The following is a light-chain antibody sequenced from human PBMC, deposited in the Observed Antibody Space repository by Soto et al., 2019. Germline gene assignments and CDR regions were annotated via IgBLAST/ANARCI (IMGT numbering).Light chain of an antibody. J-gene: IGKJ4*01. CDR2: GAS. Sequence: IVLTQSPGTLSLSPGERATLSCRASQSVSSSYLAWYQQKPGQAPRLLIYGASSRATGIPDRFSGSGSGTDFTLTISRLEPEDFAVYYCQQYGSSPPLPFGGGTKLEIK. CDR1: QSVSSSY. V-gene: IGKV3-20*01. CDR3: QQYGSSPPLP.